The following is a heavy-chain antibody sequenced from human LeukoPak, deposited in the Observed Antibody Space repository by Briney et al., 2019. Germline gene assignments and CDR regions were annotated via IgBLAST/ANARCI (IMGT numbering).Heavy chain of an antibody. CDR1: GYTFTGYY. J-gene: IGHJ5*02. D-gene: IGHD2-2*02. CDR3: ARVLVVPAAIYGGGWFDP. CDR2: INPNSGGT. Sequence: ASVKVSCKASGYTFTGYYMHWVRQAPGQGLDWMGWINPNSGGTNYAQKFQGRVTMTRDTSISTAYMELSRLRSDDTAVYYCARVLVVPAAIYGGGWFDPWGQGTLVTVSS. V-gene: IGHV1-2*02.